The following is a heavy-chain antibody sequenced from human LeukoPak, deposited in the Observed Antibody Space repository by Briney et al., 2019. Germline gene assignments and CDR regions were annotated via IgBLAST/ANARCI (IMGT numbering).Heavy chain of an antibody. CDR1: GYTFTSYG. D-gene: IGHD6-19*01. V-gene: IGHV1-18*01. Sequence: ASVKVSCKASGYTFTSYGISWVRQAPGQGLEWMGWISAYNGNTNYAQKLQGRVTLTTDTSTSTAYMELRSLRSDDTAVYYCARGYSSGWGVCYAMDVWGQGTTVTVSS. CDR3: ARGYSSGWGVCYAMDV. CDR2: ISAYNGNT. J-gene: IGHJ6*02.